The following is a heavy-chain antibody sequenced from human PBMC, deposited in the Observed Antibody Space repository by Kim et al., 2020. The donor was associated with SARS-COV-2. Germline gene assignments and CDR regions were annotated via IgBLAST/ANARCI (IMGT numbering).Heavy chain of an antibody. CDR3: ARRLRYFDWLSPSYYYYYMDV. J-gene: IGHJ6*03. CDR1: GYTFTSYD. CDR2: MNPNSGNT. D-gene: IGHD3-9*01. Sequence: ASVKVSCKASGYTFTSYDINWVRQATGQGLEWMGWMNPNSGNTGYAQKFQGRVTMTRNTSISTAYMELSSLRSEGTAVYYCARRLRYFDWLSPSYYYYYMDVWGKGTTVTVSS. V-gene: IGHV1-8*01.